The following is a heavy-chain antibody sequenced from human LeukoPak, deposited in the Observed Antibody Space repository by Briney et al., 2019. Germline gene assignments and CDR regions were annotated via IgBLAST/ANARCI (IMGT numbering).Heavy chain of an antibody. CDR1: GGSFSGYY. Sequence: PSETLSLTCAVYGGSFSGYYWSWIRQPPGKGLEWIGEINHSGSTNYNPSLKSRVTISVDTSKNQSSLKLSSVTAADTAVYYCARGDGPLGAFDIWGQGTMVTVSS. CDR2: INHSGST. D-gene: IGHD6-13*01. J-gene: IGHJ3*02. CDR3: ARGDGPLGAFDI. V-gene: IGHV4-34*01.